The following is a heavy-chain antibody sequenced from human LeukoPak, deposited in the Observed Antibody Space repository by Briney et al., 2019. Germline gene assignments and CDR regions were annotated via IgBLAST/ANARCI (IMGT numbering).Heavy chain of an antibody. Sequence: GAPVKVSCKVSGYTLTELSMHWVRQAPGKGLEWMGGFDPEDGETIYAQKFQGRVTMTEDTSTDTAYMELSSLRSEDTAVYYCATGPVLSTSDYYYYMDVWGKGTTVTVSS. CDR3: ATGPVLSTSDYYYYMDV. CDR2: FDPEDGET. V-gene: IGHV1-24*01. D-gene: IGHD2-2*01. J-gene: IGHJ6*03. CDR1: GYTLTELS.